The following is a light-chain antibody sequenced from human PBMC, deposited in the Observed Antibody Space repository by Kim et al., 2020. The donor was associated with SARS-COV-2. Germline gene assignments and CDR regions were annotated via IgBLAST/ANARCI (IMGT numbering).Light chain of an antibody. CDR2: DVN. J-gene: IGLJ1*01. Sequence: GPVNTLPRTGTSIDVGGHNYVSWYQQHPGKAPRLMIYDVNNRASGVSNRFSGSKSGNTASLTISGLQPEDEADYYCASYTSSNTMVFGAGTKVTVL. CDR3: ASYTSSNTMV. CDR1: SIDVGGHNY. V-gene: IGLV2-14*03.